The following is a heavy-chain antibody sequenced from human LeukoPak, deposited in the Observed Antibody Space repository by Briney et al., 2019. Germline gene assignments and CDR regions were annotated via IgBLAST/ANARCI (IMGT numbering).Heavy chain of an antibody. J-gene: IGHJ3*02. CDR3: ARGTRANYGDYLDAFDI. D-gene: IGHD4-17*01. CDR1: GFTFDDYG. V-gene: IGHV3-20*04. Sequence: GGSLRLSCAASGFTFDDYGMSWVRQAPGKGLEWVSGINWNGGSTGYADSVKGRFTISRDNAKNSLYLQMNSLRAEDTALYYGARGTRANYGDYLDAFDIWGQGTMVTVSS. CDR2: INWNGGST.